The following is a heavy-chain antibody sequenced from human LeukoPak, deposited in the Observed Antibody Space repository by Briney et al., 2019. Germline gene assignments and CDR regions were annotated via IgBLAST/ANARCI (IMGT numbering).Heavy chain of an antibody. D-gene: IGHD5-18*01. CDR1: GGSISSYY. J-gene: IGHJ4*02. CDR2: IYSSGST. V-gene: IGHV4-4*07. CDR3: ARVPPVDTALVEFFDH. Sequence: SQTLSLTCTVSGGSISSYYWSWIRQPAGKGLEWIGRIYSSGSTNYNPSLKSRVTISLDTSKNQFSLKLTSVTAADTAVYYCARVPPVDTALVEFFDHWGQGILVSVSS.